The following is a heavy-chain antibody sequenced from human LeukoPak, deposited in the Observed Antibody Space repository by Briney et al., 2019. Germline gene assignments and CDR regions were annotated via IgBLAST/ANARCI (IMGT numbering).Heavy chain of an antibody. D-gene: IGHD3-3*01. CDR1: GFTFSSYW. V-gene: IGHV3-74*01. CDR2: IASDGSST. Sequence: GGSLRLSCAASGFTFSSYWMNWVRQAPGKGLVWVSRIASDGSSTTYADSVKGRFSISRDNAKNTLYLQMSSLRAEDTGVYYCAKDHYWSIDYWGRGTLVTVSS. J-gene: IGHJ4*02. CDR3: AKDHYWSIDY.